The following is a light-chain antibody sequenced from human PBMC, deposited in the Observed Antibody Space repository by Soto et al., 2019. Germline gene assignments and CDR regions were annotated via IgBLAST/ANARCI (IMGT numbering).Light chain of an antibody. CDR1: QSVNNNY. Sequence: IVLTQSPDTLSLSPGERATLSCRASQSVNNNYVAWYQQKPGQAPRLLIHGASRRATGIPDRFSGSGSGTDFTLTISRLGPEDFAVYYGQQYSSSLWTFGQGTKVEIK. CDR2: GAS. V-gene: IGKV3-20*01. J-gene: IGKJ1*01. CDR3: QQYSSSLWT.